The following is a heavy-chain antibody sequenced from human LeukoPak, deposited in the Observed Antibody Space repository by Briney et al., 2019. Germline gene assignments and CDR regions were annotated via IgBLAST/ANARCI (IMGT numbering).Heavy chain of an antibody. J-gene: IGHJ6*02. CDR3: ARDLLDYGGNSHYYGMDV. Sequence: GGSLRLSCAASGFTFSEYYMNWIRQAPGKGLEWVSYINSSGSTIYYADSVKGRFTISRDNAKNSLYLQMNSLRAADTAVYYCARDLLDYGGNSHYYGMDVWGQGTTATVPS. D-gene: IGHD4-23*01. V-gene: IGHV3-11*01. CDR1: GFTFSEYY. CDR2: INSSGSTI.